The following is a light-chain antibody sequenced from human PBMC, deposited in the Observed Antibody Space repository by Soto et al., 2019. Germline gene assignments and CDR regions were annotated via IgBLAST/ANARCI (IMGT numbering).Light chain of an antibody. CDR2: RNN. Sequence: QSVLTQPPSASGTPGQRVTISCSGSSSNIGSNYVYWYQQLPGTAPKLLIYRNNQRPSGVPDRFSGSKSGTSASLAVSGLRSEEEADDYCSAWDDSLSGYVVFGGGTKVTVL. J-gene: IGLJ2*01. CDR1: SSNIGSNY. V-gene: IGLV1-47*01. CDR3: SAWDDSLSGYVV.